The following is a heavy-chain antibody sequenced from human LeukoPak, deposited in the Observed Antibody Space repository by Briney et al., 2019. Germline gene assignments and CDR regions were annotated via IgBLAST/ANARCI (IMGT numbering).Heavy chain of an antibody. V-gene: IGHV1-8*01. J-gene: IGHJ6*03. Sequence: ASVKVSCKASRYTFTSYDINWVRQATGQGLEWMGWMNPNSGNTGYAQKFQGRVTMTRNTSISTAYMELSSLRSEDTAVYYCARGGLYQLLKDYYYMDVWGKGTTVTVSS. CDR3: ARGGLYQLLKDYYYMDV. D-gene: IGHD2-2*01. CDR2: MNPNSGNT. CDR1: RYTFTSYD.